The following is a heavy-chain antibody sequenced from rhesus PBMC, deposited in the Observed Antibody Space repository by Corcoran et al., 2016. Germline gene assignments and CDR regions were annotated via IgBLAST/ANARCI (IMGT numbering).Heavy chain of an antibody. V-gene: IGHV4-122*02. J-gene: IGHJ4*01. CDR1: GGSISSDYYY. CDR2: IPYSRST. Sequence: QVQLQESGPGLVKPSETLSLTCAVSGGSISSDYYYWSWIRQPPGKGLEWIGYIPYSRSTNYNPSLKRRATISMDTSKNQFSLNLNSVTAADTAVYYCAKSLPLAAAGPFDYWGQGVLVTVSS. CDR3: AKSLPLAAAGPFDY. D-gene: IGHD6S26*01.